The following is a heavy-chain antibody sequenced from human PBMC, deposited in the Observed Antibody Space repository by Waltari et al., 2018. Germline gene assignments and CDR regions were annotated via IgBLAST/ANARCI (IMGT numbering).Heavy chain of an antibody. CDR2: VHGSGRT. Sequence: QLQESGPGLVKPSGTRSLTCAVSGDSMSSTYWWSWVRQPPGKGLEWIGQVHGSGRTNYNPSFASRVTVSLDTSTSQFSLKVTSAAAADTAVYYCARDRGRGLYLDSWGQGTLVTVSP. V-gene: IGHV4-4*02. D-gene: IGHD2-15*01. CDR3: ARDRGRGLYLDS. CDR1: GDSMSSTYW. J-gene: IGHJ4*02.